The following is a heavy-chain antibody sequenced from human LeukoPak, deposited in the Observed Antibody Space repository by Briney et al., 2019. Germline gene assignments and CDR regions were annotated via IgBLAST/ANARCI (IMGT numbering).Heavy chain of an antibody. D-gene: IGHD5-18*01. V-gene: IGHV4-39*07. CDR3: ARDPSDTAMVTAY. CDR1: GGSISSSSYY. Sequence: ASETLSLTCTVSGGSISSSSYYWGWIRQPPGKGLEWIGSIYYSGSTYYNPSLKSRVTISVDTSKNQFSLKLSSVTAADTAVYYCARDPSDTAMVTAYWGQGTLVTVSS. CDR2: IYYSGST. J-gene: IGHJ4*02.